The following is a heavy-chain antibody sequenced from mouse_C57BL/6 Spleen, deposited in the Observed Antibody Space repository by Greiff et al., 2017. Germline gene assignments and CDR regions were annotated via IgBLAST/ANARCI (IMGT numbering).Heavy chain of an antibody. CDR1: GFNIKDDY. D-gene: IGHD2-4*01. CDR3: TTLYDYDEAY. V-gene: IGHV14-4*01. Sequence: VQLQQSGAELVRPGASVKLSCTASGFNIKDDYMHWVKQRPEQGLEWIGWIDPENGDTEYASKFQGKATITADTSSNTAYLQLSSLTSEDTAVYYSTTLYDYDEAYWGQGTLVTVSA. J-gene: IGHJ3*01. CDR2: IDPENGDT.